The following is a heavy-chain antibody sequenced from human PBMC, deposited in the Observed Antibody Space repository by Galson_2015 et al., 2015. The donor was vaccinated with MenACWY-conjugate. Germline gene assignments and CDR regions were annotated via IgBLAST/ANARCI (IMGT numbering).Heavy chain of an antibody. Sequence: TLTLTCTFSGFSLSTYEMCIYWVRQPPGKALEWLARIDWRDNKYYTTSLKTRLTISKDTSTNQVVLTMTNVDPVDTATYYSARMHIVLDATDAFDIWGQGTMVTVSS. CDR2: IDWRDNK. CDR3: ARMHIVLDATDAFDI. D-gene: IGHD3-22*01. J-gene: IGHJ3*02. V-gene: IGHV2-70*18. CDR1: GFSLSTYEMC.